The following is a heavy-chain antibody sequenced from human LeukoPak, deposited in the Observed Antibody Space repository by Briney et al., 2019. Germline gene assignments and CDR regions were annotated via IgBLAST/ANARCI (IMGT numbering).Heavy chain of an antibody. Sequence: ASVKVSCKASGYAFKKYAISWVRQAPGQGLEWMGWISTYNGDTNYAQNFKGRVTMTTDASTSTAYMELRGLRSDDTAVYYCTRDPSNTSGWYIYFDYWGQGALVTVSS. CDR2: ISTYNGDT. J-gene: IGHJ4*02. D-gene: IGHD6-19*01. V-gene: IGHV1-18*01. CDR3: TRDPSNTSGWYIYFDY. CDR1: GYAFKKYA.